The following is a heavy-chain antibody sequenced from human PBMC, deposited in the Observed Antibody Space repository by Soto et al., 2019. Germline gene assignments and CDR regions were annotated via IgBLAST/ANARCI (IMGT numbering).Heavy chain of an antibody. CDR2: ISSGGGDT. D-gene: IGHD4-17*01. CDR3: AKRYTATTRYFDY. CDR1: GFTFSNYA. Sequence: GGSLRLSCAASGFTFSNYAMSCVRQAPGKGLEWVSSISSGGGDTYYAGSVKGRFTISRDNSKNTLYLRMNSLRAEDTSIFYCAKRYTATTRYFDYWGRGALVTVSS. V-gene: IGHV3-23*01. J-gene: IGHJ4*02.